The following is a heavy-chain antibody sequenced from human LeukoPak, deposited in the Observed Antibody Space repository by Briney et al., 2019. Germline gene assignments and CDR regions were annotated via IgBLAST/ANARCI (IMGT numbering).Heavy chain of an antibody. CDR2: IIPIFGTA. CDR1: GYTFTGYY. Sequence: SVKVSCKASGYTFTGYYMHWVRQAPGQGLEWMGGIIPIFGTANYAQKFQGRVTITADESTSTAYMELSSLRTEDTAVYYCAKEIWPTVTIPGRTYFDYWGQGTLVTVSS. D-gene: IGHD4-17*01. V-gene: IGHV1-69*13. CDR3: AKEIWPTVTIPGRTYFDY. J-gene: IGHJ4*02.